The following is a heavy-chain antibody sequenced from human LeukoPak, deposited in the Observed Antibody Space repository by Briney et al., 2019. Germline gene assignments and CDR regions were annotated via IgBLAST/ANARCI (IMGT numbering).Heavy chain of an antibody. D-gene: IGHD1-26*01. J-gene: IGHJ4*02. CDR2: INPNSGNT. V-gene: IGHV1-2*06. CDR3: ARGGSYSVPAY. Sequence: ASVKVSCKASGYTFTGYYMHWVRQAPGQGLEWMGRINPNSGNTNYAQKLQGRVTMTTDTSTSTAYMELRSLRSDDTAVYYCARGGSYSVPAYWGQGTLVTVSS. CDR1: GYTFTGYY.